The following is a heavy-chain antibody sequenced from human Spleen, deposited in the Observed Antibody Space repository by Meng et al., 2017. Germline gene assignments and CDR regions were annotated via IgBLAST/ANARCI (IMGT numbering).Heavy chain of an antibody. D-gene: IGHD3-22*01. CDR1: GYTFTGYY. CDR2: INPNSGGT. J-gene: IGHJ6*02. V-gene: IGHV1-2*02. Sequence: ASVKVSCKASGYTFTGYYMHWVRQAPGQGLEWMGWINPNSGGTNYAQKFQGRVTMTRDTSISTAYMELSRLRSDDTAVYYCARYKTYYYDGSGYRPTYYYYAMDVWGQGTTVTVSS. CDR3: ARYKTYYYDGSGYRPTYYYYAMDV.